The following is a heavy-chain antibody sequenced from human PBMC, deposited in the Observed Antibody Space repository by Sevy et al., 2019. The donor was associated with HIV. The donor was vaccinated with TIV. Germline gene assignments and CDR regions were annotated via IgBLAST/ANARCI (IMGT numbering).Heavy chain of an antibody. Sequence: GGSLRLSCAASGFTFSSYGLSSYSMNWGRQAAGEGLEWVSSISSSSSYIFYADSVKGRFTISRDNAKNSVNLQMNSLRDEDTAVYYCARDRGVGASSYGMDVWGQGTTVTVSS. CDR2: ISSSSSYI. CDR3: ARDRGVGASSYGMDV. V-gene: IGHV3-21*01. D-gene: IGHD1-26*01. J-gene: IGHJ6*02. CDR1: GFTFSSYGLSSYS.